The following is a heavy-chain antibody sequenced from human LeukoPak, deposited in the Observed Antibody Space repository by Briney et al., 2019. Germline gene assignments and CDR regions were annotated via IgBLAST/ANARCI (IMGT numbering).Heavy chain of an antibody. CDR3: ARVYYCPAKLPYNWFDP. Sequence: PGGSLRLSCAASGFTFSDYYMSWIRQAPGKGLEWVSYISSSGSTIYYADSVKGRFTISRDNAKNSLYLQMNSLRAEDTAVYYCARVYYCPAKLPYNWFDPWGQGTLVTVSS. CDR2: ISSSGSTI. D-gene: IGHD3-10*01. J-gene: IGHJ5*02. V-gene: IGHV3-11*04. CDR1: GFTFSDYY.